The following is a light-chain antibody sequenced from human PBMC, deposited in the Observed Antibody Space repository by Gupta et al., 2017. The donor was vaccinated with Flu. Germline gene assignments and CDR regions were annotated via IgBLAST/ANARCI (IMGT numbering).Light chain of an antibody. CDR3: AAWDDSLNGFWV. J-gene: IGLJ3*02. V-gene: IGLV1-44*01. CDR2: SDN. CDR1: SSNIGSNP. Sequence: QSVLTQSPSASGTPGQRVTISCSGSSSNIGSNPVNWYRQLPGTAPKLVIYSDNHRPLGIPDRFSGYRSGTSAFLVISGLQSEDEADYHCAAWDDSLNGFWVFGGGTKLTVL.